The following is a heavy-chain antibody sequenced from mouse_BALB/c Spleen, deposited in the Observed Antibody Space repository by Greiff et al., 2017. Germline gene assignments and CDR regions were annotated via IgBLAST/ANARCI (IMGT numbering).Heavy chain of an antibody. V-gene: IGHV1S22*01. CDR3: TRGAVVAPFDY. D-gene: IGHD1-1*01. CDR1: GYTFTSYW. Sequence: LQQPGSELVRPGASVKLSCKASGYTFTSYWMHWVKQRHGQGLEWIGNIYPGSGSTNYDEKFKSKGTLTVDTSSSTAYMHLSSLTSEDSAVYYCTRGAVVAPFDYWGQGTTLTVSS. CDR2: IYPGSGST. J-gene: IGHJ2*01.